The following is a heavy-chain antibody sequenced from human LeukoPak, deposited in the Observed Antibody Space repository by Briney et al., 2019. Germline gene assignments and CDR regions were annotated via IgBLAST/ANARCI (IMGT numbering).Heavy chain of an antibody. V-gene: IGHV4-34*01. Sequence: SETLSLTCAVYGGSFSGYYWSWIRQPPGKGLEWIGEINHSGSTNYNPSLKSRVTISVDTSKNQFSLKLSSVTAADTAVYYCARVSHTMVALYWFDPWGQGTLVTVSS. D-gene: IGHD4/OR15-4a*01. CDR2: INHSGST. J-gene: IGHJ5*02. CDR3: ARVSHTMVALYWFDP. CDR1: GGSFSGYY.